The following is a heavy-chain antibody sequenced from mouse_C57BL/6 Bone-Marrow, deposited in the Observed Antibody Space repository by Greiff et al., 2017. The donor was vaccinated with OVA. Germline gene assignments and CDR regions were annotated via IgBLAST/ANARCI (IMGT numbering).Heavy chain of an antibody. CDR2: IYPGDGDT. J-gene: IGHJ1*03. Sequence: QVHVKQSGPELVKPGASVKISCKASGYAFSSSWMNWVKQRPGKGLEWIGRIYPGDGDTNYNGKFKGKATLTADKSSSTAYMQLSSLTSEDSAVYFCARFYYYGSSYWYFDVWGTGTTVTVSS. D-gene: IGHD1-1*01. CDR3: ARFYYYGSSYWYFDV. V-gene: IGHV1-82*01. CDR1: GYAFSSSW.